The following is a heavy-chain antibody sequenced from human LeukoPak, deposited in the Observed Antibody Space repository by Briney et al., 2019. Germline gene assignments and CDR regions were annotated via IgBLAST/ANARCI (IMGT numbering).Heavy chain of an antibody. CDR1: GFTFSDYS. J-gene: IGHJ4*02. Sequence: GGSLRLSCAASGFTFSDYSMHWVRQAPGKGLNWVAFIRYDGNNKYYADPVKGRFTISRDNSKNMLYLEMNSLSTEDTAVYYCAREAYYDFWSGYYTGQGIFDYWGQGTLVTVSS. D-gene: IGHD3-3*01. V-gene: IGHV3-30*02. CDR3: AREAYYDFWSGYYTGQGIFDY. CDR2: IRYDGNNK.